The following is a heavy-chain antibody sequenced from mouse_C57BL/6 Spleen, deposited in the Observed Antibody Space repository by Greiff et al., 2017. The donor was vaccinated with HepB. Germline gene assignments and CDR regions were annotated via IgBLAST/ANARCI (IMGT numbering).Heavy chain of an antibody. J-gene: IGHJ4*01. CDR3: ARGNYYGSSSYYYAMDY. CDR1: GFNIKNTY. V-gene: IGHV14-3*01. Sequence: VQLQQSVAELVRPGASVKLSCTASGFNIKNTYMHWVKQRPEQGLEWIGRIDPANGNTKYAPKFQGKATITADTSSNTAYLQLSSLTSEDTAIYYCARGNYYGSSSYYYAMDYWGQGTSVTVSS. D-gene: IGHD1-1*01. CDR2: IDPANGNT.